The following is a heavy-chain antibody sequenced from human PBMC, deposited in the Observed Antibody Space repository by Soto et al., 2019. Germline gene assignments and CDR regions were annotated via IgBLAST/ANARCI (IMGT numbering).Heavy chain of an antibody. V-gene: IGHV3-33*01. CDR1: GFTFSSYG. CDR2: IWYDGSNK. D-gene: IGHD4-17*01. Sequence: GGSLRLSCAASGFTFSSYGMHWVRQAPGKGLEWVAVIWYDGSNKYYADSVRGRFTISRDNSKNTLYLQMNSLRAEDTAVYYCARVMGLRGYYYMDVWGKGTTVTVSS. CDR3: ARVMGLRGYYYMDV. J-gene: IGHJ6*03.